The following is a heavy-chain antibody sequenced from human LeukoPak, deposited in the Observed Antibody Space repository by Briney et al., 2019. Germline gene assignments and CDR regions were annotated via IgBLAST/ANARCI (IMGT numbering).Heavy chain of an antibody. V-gene: IGHV3-30*02. Sequence: GGSLRLSCEASGFTFSSYGMHWVRQAPGKGLEWVAFIRYDGSNKYYADSVKGRFTISRDNSKKTLYLQMNSLRAEDPAVYYCAKVQTPGTHFFDYWGQGTLVTVSS. CDR3: AKVQTPGTHFFDY. CDR2: IRYDGSNK. D-gene: IGHD6-13*01. J-gene: IGHJ4*02. CDR1: GFTFSSYG.